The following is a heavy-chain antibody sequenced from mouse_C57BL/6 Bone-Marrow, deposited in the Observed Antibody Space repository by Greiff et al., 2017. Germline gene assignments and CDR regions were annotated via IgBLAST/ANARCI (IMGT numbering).Heavy chain of an antibody. V-gene: IGHV1-55*01. CDR1: GYTFTSYW. CDR2: IYPGSGST. D-gene: IGHD1-1*01. CDR3: ARVSYYYGSSYYAMDY. J-gene: IGHJ4*01. Sequence: VQLQQPGAELVKPGASVKMSCKASGYTFTSYWITWVKQRPGQGLEWIGDIYPGSGSTNYNEKFKSKATLTVDTSSSTAYRQLSSLTSEDSAVYYCARVSYYYGSSYYAMDYWGQGTSVTVSS.